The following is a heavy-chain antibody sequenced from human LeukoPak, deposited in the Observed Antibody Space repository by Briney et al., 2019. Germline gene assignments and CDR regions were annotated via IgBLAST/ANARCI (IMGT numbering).Heavy chain of an antibody. CDR2: ISYDGSNK. CDR1: GLTFSSYG. J-gene: IGHJ4*02. V-gene: IGHV3-30*18. Sequence: GGSLSLSCAASGLTFSSYGMHWVRPPPGRVLGWVAVISYDGSNKYYADSVKGRFTISRDNSKNTLYLQMNSLRAEDTAVYYCAKAGIAVAGPLSYFDYWGQGTLVTVSS. D-gene: IGHD6-19*01. CDR3: AKAGIAVAGPLSYFDY.